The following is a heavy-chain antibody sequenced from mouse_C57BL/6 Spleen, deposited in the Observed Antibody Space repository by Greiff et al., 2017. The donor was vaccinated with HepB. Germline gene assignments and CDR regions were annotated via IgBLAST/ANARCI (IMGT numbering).Heavy chain of an antibody. CDR3: ARFEGDYAWFAY. V-gene: IGHV1-53*01. Sequence: QVQLQQSGTELVKPGASVKLSCKASGYTFTSYWMHWVKQRPGQGLEWIGNINPSNGGTNYNEKFKSKATLTVDKSSSTAYMQLSSLTSEDSAVYYCARFEGDYAWFAYWGQGTLVTVSA. J-gene: IGHJ3*01. D-gene: IGHD2-4*01. CDR1: GYTFTSYW. CDR2: INPSNGGT.